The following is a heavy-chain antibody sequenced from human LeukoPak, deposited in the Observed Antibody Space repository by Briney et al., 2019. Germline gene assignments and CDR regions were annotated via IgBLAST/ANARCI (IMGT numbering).Heavy chain of an antibody. Sequence: ASVKVSCKASGYTFTGYYMHWVRQAPGQGLEWMGWINPNSGGTNYAQKFQGRVTMTRDMSISTAYMELSRLRSDDTAVYYCARGRHIVVVVAATTPPSYWGQGTLVTVSS. D-gene: IGHD2-15*01. CDR3: ARGRHIVVVVAATTPPSY. CDR2: INPNSGGT. V-gene: IGHV1-2*02. J-gene: IGHJ4*02. CDR1: GYTFTGYY.